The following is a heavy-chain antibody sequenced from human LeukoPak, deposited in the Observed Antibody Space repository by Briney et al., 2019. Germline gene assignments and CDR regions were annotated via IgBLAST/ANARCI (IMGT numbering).Heavy chain of an antibody. CDR2: ISGRGGST. CDR1: AFTFSSYG. V-gene: IGHV3-23*01. D-gene: IGHD6-19*01. J-gene: IGHJ4*02. CDR3: ARERSGWLFDY. Sequence: GGSLRLSCAASAFTFSSYGMSWVRQAPGKGLEWVSAISGRGGSTYYADSVKGRFTISRDNSKNTLYLQMNSLRAEDTAVYYCARERSGWLFDYWGQGTLVTVSS.